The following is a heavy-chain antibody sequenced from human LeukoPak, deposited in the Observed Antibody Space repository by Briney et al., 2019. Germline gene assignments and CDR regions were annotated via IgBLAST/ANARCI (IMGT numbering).Heavy chain of an antibody. CDR1: GGRFSSYV. J-gene: IGHJ4*02. CDR2: ITPIFGIT. CDR3: ARDPYYDILTGYFDSRRAGVDS. D-gene: IGHD3-9*01. Sequence: ASVKVSCKASGGRFSSYVISWVRQAPGQGLEWVGEITPIFGITKYAQKLQGRVTIIADKSTSTVYMELSSLRSGDTAVYYCARDPYYDILTGYFDSRRAGVDSWGQGTLVTVSS. V-gene: IGHV1-69*10.